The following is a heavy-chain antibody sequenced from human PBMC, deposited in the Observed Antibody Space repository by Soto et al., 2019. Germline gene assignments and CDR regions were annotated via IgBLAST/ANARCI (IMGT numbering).Heavy chain of an antibody. Sequence: SETLSLTCTVSGRSISSSSYYWGWIRQPPGKGLEYIGSIHYSASTYYSPSLKSRVSISVDTSKNQFSLRLSSVTAADTAIYYCARDANGYYASGSYDYWFDPWGQGTLVTVSS. D-gene: IGHD3-10*01. V-gene: IGHV4-39*02. J-gene: IGHJ5*02. CDR2: IHYSAST. CDR1: GRSISSSSYY. CDR3: ARDANGYYASGSYDYWFDP.